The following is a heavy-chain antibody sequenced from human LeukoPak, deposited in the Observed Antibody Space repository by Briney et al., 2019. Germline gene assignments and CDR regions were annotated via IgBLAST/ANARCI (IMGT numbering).Heavy chain of an antibody. V-gene: IGHV4-39*01. CDR2: IYYSGST. J-gene: IGHJ4*02. CDR1: GRSISSISYY. D-gene: IGHD3-22*01. Sequence: SETLSLTCTVSGRSISSISYYWGWIRQPPGKGLEWIGSIYYSGSTYYNPSLKSRVTISVDTSKNQLSLKLSSVTAADTAVYYRASVFWQDYYDRSGSDYWGQGTLVTVSS. CDR3: ASVFWQDYYDRSGSDY.